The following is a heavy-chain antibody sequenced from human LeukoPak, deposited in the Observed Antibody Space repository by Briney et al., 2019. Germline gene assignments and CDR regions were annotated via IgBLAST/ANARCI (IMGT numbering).Heavy chain of an antibody. Sequence: GGSLRLSCAASGFTFSNAWMSWVRQAPGKGPEWVGRIKSKTDGGATDNAAPVKGRFTISRDDSKNTLYLQMNSLKTEDTAVYYCTTVWYSSGWRIDYWGQGTLVTVSS. J-gene: IGHJ4*02. CDR2: IKSKTDGGAT. D-gene: IGHD6-19*01. V-gene: IGHV3-15*01. CDR1: GFTFSNAW. CDR3: TTVWYSSGWRIDY.